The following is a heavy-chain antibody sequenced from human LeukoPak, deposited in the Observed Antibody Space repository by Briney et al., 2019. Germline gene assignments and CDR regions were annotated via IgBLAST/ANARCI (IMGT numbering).Heavy chain of an antibody. CDR3: PRYNWNSAPFDY. CDR1: GFTFSNYG. CDR2: INSDGSST. D-gene: IGHD1-7*01. V-gene: IGHV3-74*01. Sequence: GGSLRLSCAASGFTFSNYGMHWVRQAPGKGLVWVSRINSDGSSTSYADSVKGRFTISRDNAKNTLYLQMNSLRAEDTAVYYCPRYNWNSAPFDYWGQGTLVTVSS. J-gene: IGHJ4*02.